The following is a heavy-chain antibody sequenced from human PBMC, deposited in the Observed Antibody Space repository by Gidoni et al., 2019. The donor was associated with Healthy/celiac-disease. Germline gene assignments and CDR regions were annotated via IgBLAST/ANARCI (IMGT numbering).Heavy chain of an antibody. CDR1: GGSISSSSYY. CDR2: IYYSGST. Sequence: QLQLQESGPGLVKPSETLSLTCTVSGGSISSSSYYWGWIRQPPGKGLEWIGSIYYSGSTYYNPSLKSRVTISVDTSKNQFSLKLSSVTAADTAVYYCARTRETSTVTTLGAFDIWGQGTMVTVSS. J-gene: IGHJ3*02. D-gene: IGHD4-17*01. V-gene: IGHV4-39*01. CDR3: ARTRETSTVTTLGAFDI.